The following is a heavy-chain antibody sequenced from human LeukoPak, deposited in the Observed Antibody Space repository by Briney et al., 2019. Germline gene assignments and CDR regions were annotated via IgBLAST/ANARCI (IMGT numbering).Heavy chain of an antibody. CDR1: GFTFSSYA. V-gene: IGHV3-30*04. CDR2: ISYDGSNK. CDR3: ARDQGSWSSYFDY. D-gene: IGHD6-13*01. Sequence: GGSLRLSCAASGFTFSSYAMHWVRQAPGKGLEWAAVISYDGSNKYYADSVKGRFTISRDNSKNTLYLQMNSLRAEDTAVYYCARDQGSWSSYFDYWGQGTLVTVSS. J-gene: IGHJ4*02.